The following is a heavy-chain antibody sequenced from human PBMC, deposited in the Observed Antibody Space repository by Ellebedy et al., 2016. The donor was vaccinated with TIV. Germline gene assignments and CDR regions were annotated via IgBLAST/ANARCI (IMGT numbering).Heavy chain of an antibody. V-gene: IGHV1-46*01. CDR2: INPSGGST. CDR3: AVEMATQGEGNWFDP. D-gene: IGHD5-24*01. J-gene: IGHJ5*02. CDR1: GYTFTSYG. Sequence: ASVKVSCKASGYTFTSYGISWVRQAPGQGLEWMGIINPSGGSTSYAQKFQGRVTMTRDTSTSTAYMELSSLRSEDTAVYYCAVEMATQGEGNWFDPWGQGTLVTVSS.